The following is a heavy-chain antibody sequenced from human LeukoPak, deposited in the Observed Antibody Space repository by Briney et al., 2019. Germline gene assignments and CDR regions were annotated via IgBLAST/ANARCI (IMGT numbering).Heavy chain of an antibody. V-gene: IGHV4-4*07. CDR2: IYTSGST. CDR1: GGSISSYY. D-gene: IGHD4-17*01. CDR3: ASRPYAGYFDL. J-gene: IGHJ2*01. Sequence: SETLSLTCTVSGGSISSYYWSWIRQPAGKGLEWIGRIYTSGSTNYNPSLKSRVTISVDKSKNQFSLKLSSVTAADTAVYYCASRPYAGYFDLWGRGTLVTVSS.